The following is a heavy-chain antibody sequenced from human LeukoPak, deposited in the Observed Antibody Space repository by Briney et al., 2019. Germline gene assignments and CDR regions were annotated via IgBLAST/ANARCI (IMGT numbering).Heavy chain of an antibody. V-gene: IGHV5-51*01. CDR3: ARRLDYDFWSGRLYYFDY. D-gene: IGHD3-3*01. J-gene: IGHJ4*02. CDR1: GYSFTSYW. CDR2: IYPGDSDT. Sequence: GESLKISCKGSGYSFTSYWIGWVRQMPGKGLEWMGIIYPGDSDTRYSPSFQGQVTISADKSISTAYLQWSSLKASDTAMYYCARRLDYDFWSGRLYYFDYWGQGTLVTVSS.